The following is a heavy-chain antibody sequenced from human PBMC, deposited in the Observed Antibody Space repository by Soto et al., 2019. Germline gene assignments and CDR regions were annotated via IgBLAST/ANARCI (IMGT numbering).Heavy chain of an antibody. Sequence: QVQLVESGGGVVQPGRSLRLSCAVSGFTFSNYGMHWVRQAPGKGLEWVAVIWYDGSKRYYADSVKGRFTISRDDSKSTLYLQMNSLRVEDTAVYDCARDIGTTSYILDYWGQGTLVIVS. CDR2: IWYDGSKR. V-gene: IGHV3-33*01. CDR1: GFTFSNYG. CDR3: ARDIGTTSYILDY. J-gene: IGHJ4*02. D-gene: IGHD1-1*01.